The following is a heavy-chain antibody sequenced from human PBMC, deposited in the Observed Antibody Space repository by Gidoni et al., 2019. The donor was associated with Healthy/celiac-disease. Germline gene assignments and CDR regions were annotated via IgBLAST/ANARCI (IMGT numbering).Heavy chain of an antibody. D-gene: IGHD3-22*01. CDR3: AGGVKRMDV. J-gene: IGHJ6*01. V-gene: IGHV4-39*07. Sequence: QLHLQESGPGLVKASETMSLTCTVSVGSISSSSYYWGWLRQPPGKGLGWIGSIYYSGSTYYNPSLKSRVTISVDTSKNQFSLRLSSVTAADTAVYYCAGGVKRMDVWGQGTTVTVSS. CDR1: VGSISSSSYY. CDR2: IYYSGST.